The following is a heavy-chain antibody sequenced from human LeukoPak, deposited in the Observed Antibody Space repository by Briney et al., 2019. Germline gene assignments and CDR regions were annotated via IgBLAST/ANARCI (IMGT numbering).Heavy chain of an antibody. V-gene: IGHV4-34*01. CDR3: ARVPRESRSYYDFWSGYYPDLYYFDY. J-gene: IGHJ4*02. Sequence: ASETLSLTCAVYGGSFSGYYWSWIRQPPGKGLEWIGEINHSGSTNYNPSLKSRVTISVDTSKNQFSLKLSSVTAADTAVHYCARVPRESRSYYDFWSGYYPDLYYFDYWGQGTLVTVSS. CDR2: INHSGST. D-gene: IGHD3-3*01. CDR1: GGSFSGYY.